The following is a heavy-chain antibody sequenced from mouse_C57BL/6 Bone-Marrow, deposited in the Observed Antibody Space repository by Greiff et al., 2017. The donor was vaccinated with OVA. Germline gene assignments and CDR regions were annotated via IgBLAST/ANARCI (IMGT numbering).Heavy chain of an antibody. D-gene: IGHD1-1*01. CDR2: INPGSGGT. Sequence: QVQLQQSGAELVRPGTSVKVSCTASGYAFTNYLIEWVKQRPGQGLEWIGVINPGSGGTNYNEKFKGQATLTADKSSSTAYMQLSSLTSEDSAVYFCARPPYYYGSSYEAMDYWGQGTSVTVSS. CDR1: GYAFTNYL. CDR3: ARPPYYYGSSYEAMDY. J-gene: IGHJ4*01. V-gene: IGHV1-54*01.